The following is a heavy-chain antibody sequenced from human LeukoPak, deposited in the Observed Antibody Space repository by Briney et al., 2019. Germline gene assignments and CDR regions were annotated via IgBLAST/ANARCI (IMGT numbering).Heavy chain of an antibody. J-gene: IGHJ4*02. CDR3: ARGADWLPD. V-gene: IGHV4-34*01. D-gene: IGHD3-9*01. CDR1: GFTVSSNY. CDR2: INHSGST. Sequence: GSLRLSCAASGFTVSSNYMSWIRQPPGKGPEWIGEINHSGSTNYNPSLKSRVTISIDTSKNQLSLKLSSVTVADTAVYYCARGADWLPDWGQGTLVTVSS.